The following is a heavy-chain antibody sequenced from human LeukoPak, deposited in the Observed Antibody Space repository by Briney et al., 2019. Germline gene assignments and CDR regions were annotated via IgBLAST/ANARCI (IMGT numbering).Heavy chain of an antibody. V-gene: IGHV1-46*01. CDR3: ARDGRSGRPPHSSYNWFDP. D-gene: IGHD3-10*01. CDR2: INPSGGST. J-gene: IGHJ5*02. CDR1: GYTFTSYY. Sequence: GASVKVSCKASGYTFTSYYMHWVRQAPGQGLEWMGIINPSGGSTSYAQKFQGRVTITADESTSTAYMELSSLRSEDTAVYYCARDGRSGRPPHSSYNWFDPWGQGTLVTVSS.